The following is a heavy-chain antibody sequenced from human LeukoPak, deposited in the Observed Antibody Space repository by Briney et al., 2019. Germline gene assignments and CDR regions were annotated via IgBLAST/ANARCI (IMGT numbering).Heavy chain of an antibody. CDR2: TYYRPKWYN. Sequence: SQTLSLTCAISGDSVSSNSAAWNWIRQSPSRGLEWLGRTYYRPKWYNDYAVSVKSRITINPDTSKNQFSLQLNSVTPEDTAVYYCARSGQQLAYYYYYYYMDVWGKGTTVTISS. J-gene: IGHJ6*03. V-gene: IGHV6-1*01. CDR3: ARSGQQLAYYYYYYYMDV. CDR1: GDSVSSNSAA. D-gene: IGHD6-13*01.